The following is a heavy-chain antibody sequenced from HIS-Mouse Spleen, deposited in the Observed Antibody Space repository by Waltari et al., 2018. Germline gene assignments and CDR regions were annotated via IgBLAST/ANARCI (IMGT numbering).Heavy chain of an antibody. V-gene: IGHV3-21*01. D-gene: IGHD6-13*01. CDR2: ISSSSSYI. CDR3: ARSPGIAAAGTDY. Sequence: EVQLVESGGGLVKPGGSLRLSCAASGFTFSSYSMNWVRQAPGKGVEWVLSISSSSSYIYYADSVKGRFTISRDNAKNSLYLQMNSLRAEDTPVYYCARSPGIAAAGTDYWGQGTLVTVSS. CDR1: GFTFSSYS. J-gene: IGHJ4*02.